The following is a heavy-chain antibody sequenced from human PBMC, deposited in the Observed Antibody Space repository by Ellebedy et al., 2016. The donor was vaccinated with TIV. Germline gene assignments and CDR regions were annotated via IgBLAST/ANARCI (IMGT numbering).Heavy chain of an antibody. CDR2: ISYDGSNE. D-gene: IGHD5-12*01. V-gene: IGHV3-30-3*01. CDR1: GFTFSSYA. J-gene: IGHJ4*02. Sequence: GESLKISCAASGFTFSSYAMHWVRQAPGKGLEWVAVISYDGSNEYYADSVKGRFTISRDNSKNTLYLQMNSLRAEDTAVYYCARGNSGYDAVYLDYWGQGTLVTVSS. CDR3: ARGNSGYDAVYLDY.